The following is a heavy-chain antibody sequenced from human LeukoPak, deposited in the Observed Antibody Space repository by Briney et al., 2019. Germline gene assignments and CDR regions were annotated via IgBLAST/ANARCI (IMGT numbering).Heavy chain of an antibody. Sequence: PGGSLRLSCAASGFTFSTYGMHWVRQAPGKGLEWVAFIRSDGSDKYYADSVKGRFTISRDNSKNTLYLQMNSLRAEDTAVYYCARDALPHYYDSSGLDYWGQGTLVTVSS. V-gene: IGHV3-30*02. CDR2: IRSDGSDK. D-gene: IGHD3-22*01. J-gene: IGHJ4*02. CDR3: ARDALPHYYDSSGLDY. CDR1: GFTFSTYG.